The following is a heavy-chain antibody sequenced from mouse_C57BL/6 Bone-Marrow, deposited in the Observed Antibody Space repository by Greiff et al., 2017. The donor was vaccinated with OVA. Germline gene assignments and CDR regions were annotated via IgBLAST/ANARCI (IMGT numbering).Heavy chain of an antibody. CDR2: INPSNGGT. V-gene: IGHV1-53*01. CDR3: AREEGPRYFDV. D-gene: IGHD3-3*01. J-gene: IGHJ1*03. Sequence: VQLQQSGTELVKPGASVKLSCKASGYTFTSYWMHWVKQRPGQGLEWIGNINPSNGGTNYNEKFKSKATLTVDKSSSTAYMQLSSLTSEGSAVYYCAREEGPRYFDVWGTGTTVTVSS. CDR1: GYTFTSYW.